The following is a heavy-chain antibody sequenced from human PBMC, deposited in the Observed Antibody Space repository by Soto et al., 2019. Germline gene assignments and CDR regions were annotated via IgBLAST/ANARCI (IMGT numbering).Heavy chain of an antibody. CDR3: ARDTHPYYYDSSQNWFDP. CDR1: GFTFSSYA. Sequence: GGSLRLSCGASGFTFSSYAMHWVRQAPGKGLEWVAVISYDGSNKYYADSVKGRFTISRDNSKNTLYLQMNSLRAEDTAVYYCARDTHPYYYDSSQNWFDPWGQGTLVTVSS. CDR2: ISYDGSNK. V-gene: IGHV3-30-3*01. J-gene: IGHJ5*02. D-gene: IGHD3-22*01.